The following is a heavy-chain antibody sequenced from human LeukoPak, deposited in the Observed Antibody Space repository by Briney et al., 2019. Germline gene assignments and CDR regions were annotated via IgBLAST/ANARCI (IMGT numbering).Heavy chain of an antibody. CDR1: GGSISSHY. J-gene: IGHJ4*02. Sequence: SETLSLTCTVSGGSISSHYWSWIRQPPGKGLEWIGYIYYSGSTNYNPSLKSRVTISVDTSKNQFSLKLSSVTATDTAVYYCARAEFHFDYWGQGTLVTVSS. CDR2: IYYSGST. CDR3: ARAEFHFDY. V-gene: IGHV4-59*11.